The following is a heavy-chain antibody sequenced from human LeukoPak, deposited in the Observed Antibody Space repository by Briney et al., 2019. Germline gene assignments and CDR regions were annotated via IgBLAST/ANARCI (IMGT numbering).Heavy chain of an antibody. Sequence: ESSETLSLTCTVSGGSISSYYWSWIRQPAGKGLEWIGRVYSSGSTNYNPSLKSRVTLSVDTSKNQFSLKLASVTAADTAVYYRARKGISAVAGAFDIWGQGTMVTVSS. V-gene: IGHV4-4*07. J-gene: IGHJ3*02. CDR3: ARKGISAVAGAFDI. CDR1: GGSISSYY. D-gene: IGHD6-19*01. CDR2: VYSSGST.